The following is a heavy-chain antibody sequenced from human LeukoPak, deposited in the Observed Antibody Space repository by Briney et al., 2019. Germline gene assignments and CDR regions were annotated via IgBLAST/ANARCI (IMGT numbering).Heavy chain of an antibody. Sequence: SETLSLTCTVSGGSIRSSDYYWAWIRQPPGRRLEWFGTIHCSGRTFYKPPLKSRLTVSADTSSNQFYMKLSSVTAADTAVYYCARASGVLPSFEWANWFDPWGQGSLVTVFS. V-gene: IGHV4-39*01. CDR3: ARASGVLPSFEWANWFDP. CDR1: GGSIRSSDYY. J-gene: IGHJ5*02. D-gene: IGHD3-9*01. CDR2: IHCSGRT.